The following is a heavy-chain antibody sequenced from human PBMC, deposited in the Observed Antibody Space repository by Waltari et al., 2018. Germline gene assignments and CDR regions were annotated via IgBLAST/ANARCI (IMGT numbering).Heavy chain of an antibody. D-gene: IGHD3-9*01. Sequence: QVQLVQSGAEVMKPGASVKVHCKTSGYSFSDHYLHWVRQAPGQGLDWIGWIEPDRVVTYYAQEFPGRVTLTGEMSLSTVYMDFSSLTSDDTAIYYCVRDFDWGPDYWGQGTLVTVSS. J-gene: IGHJ4*02. CDR1: GYSFSDHY. CDR2: IEPDRVVT. V-gene: IGHV1-2*02. CDR3: VRDFDWGPDY.